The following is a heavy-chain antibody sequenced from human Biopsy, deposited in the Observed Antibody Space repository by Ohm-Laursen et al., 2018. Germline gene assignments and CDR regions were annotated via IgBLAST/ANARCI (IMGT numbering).Heavy chain of an antibody. CDR1: GGTFTTYG. J-gene: IGHJ6*04. Sequence: SSVKVSCKASGGTFTTYGFNWVRQAPGQGLEWMGRIIPILGRPTYAQKFQGRVTITADTSTGTVFMDLSTLRSEDSALYHCAREQHPYIDVLTDSFSYVPMDVWGAGTTVTVSS. CDR3: AREQHPYIDVLTDSFSYVPMDV. V-gene: IGHV1-69*04. D-gene: IGHD3-9*01. CDR2: IIPILGRP.